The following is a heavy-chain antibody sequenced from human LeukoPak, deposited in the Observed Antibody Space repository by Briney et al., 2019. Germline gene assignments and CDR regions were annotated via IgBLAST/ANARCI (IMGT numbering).Heavy chain of an antibody. CDR1: GGSISSGGYS. J-gene: IGHJ4*02. CDR2: IYHSGST. Sequence: SQTLSLTCAVSGGSISSGGYSWSWIRQPPGKGLEWIGYIYHSGSTYYNPSLRSRITISVDSSKSQFSLNLSSVTASDTAVYYCAGVGNGGYGGFDYWGQGTLVTVSS. CDR3: AGVGNGGYGGFDY. V-gene: IGHV4-30-2*05. D-gene: IGHD5-12*01.